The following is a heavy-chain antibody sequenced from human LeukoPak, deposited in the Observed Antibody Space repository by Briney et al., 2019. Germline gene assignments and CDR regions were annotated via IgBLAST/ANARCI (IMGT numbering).Heavy chain of an antibody. Sequence: PSETLSLTCTVSGNSLSSGDNYWSWIRQPAGKGLEWIGRIYTNGSTNYNPSLKSRVTISGDTSKNPFSLRLSSLTAADTAVYYCARASYSYDINGWVPFDYWGQGTLVTVSS. D-gene: IGHD3-22*01. CDR1: GNSLSSGDNY. J-gene: IGHJ4*02. V-gene: IGHV4-61*02. CDR2: IYTNGST. CDR3: ARASYSYDINGWVPFDY.